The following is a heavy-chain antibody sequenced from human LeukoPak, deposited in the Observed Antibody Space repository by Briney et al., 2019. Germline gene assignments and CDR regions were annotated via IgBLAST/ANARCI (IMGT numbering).Heavy chain of an antibody. CDR3: ARRPPGPISHFDY. CDR1: GFTFSGSA. Sequence: GGSLRLSCAASGFTFSGSAMHWVRQASGKGLEWVGRIRSRANSYVTAYAAAVTGRFIISRDDSSNTAYLQMNSLTTEDTAVYYCARRPPGPISHFDYWGQGTLVTVSS. CDR2: IRSRANSYVT. J-gene: IGHJ4*02. V-gene: IGHV3-73*01.